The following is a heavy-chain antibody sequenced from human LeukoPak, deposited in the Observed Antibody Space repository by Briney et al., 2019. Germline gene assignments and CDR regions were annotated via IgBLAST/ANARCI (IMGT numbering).Heavy chain of an antibody. CDR1: GFTFSSSW. J-gene: IGHJ4*02. D-gene: IGHD6-13*01. CDR2: IKKDGSET. CDR3: ARGRYSSTTYYFDS. Sequence: GGSLRLSCAASGFTFSSSWMSWVRQAPGKGLEWVANIKKDGSETYYVDSVKGRFTISRGNAKNSLYLQMNSLRAEDMAIYYCARGRYSSTTYYFDSWGQGTLVTVPS. V-gene: IGHV3-7*03.